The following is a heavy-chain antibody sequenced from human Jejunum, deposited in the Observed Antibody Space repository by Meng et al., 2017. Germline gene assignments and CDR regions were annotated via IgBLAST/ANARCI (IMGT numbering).Heavy chain of an antibody. J-gene: IGHJ4*02. Sequence: QVHLVQSGAEVEKPGASVKVSCKASGYTFSNYGINWVRQAPGQGLEWMGWISSYNGKTNYVQSLQGRVTMTTDTSTSTAYMELRSLRSDDTAIYYCARDFLAGGEDFDYWGQGTLVTVSS. CDR1: GYTFSNYG. D-gene: IGHD2-21*01. CDR3: ARDFLAGGEDFDY. CDR2: ISSYNGKT. V-gene: IGHV1-18*01.